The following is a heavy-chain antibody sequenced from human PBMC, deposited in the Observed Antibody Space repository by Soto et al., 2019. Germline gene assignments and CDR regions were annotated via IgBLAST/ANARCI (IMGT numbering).Heavy chain of an antibody. J-gene: IGHJ4*01. V-gene: IGHV6-1*01. CDR1: GDSVSSNSAV. CDR2: TYYRSKWYY. D-gene: IGHD1-26*01. Sequence: PSQTLSLTCAITGDSVSSNSAVWGCVIHSPSRCLEWLGRTYYRSKWYYEYAVSVRGRITINPDTSKNQYSLQLNSVTPEDTAVYFCARGEQYSGRIFDYWGQGTLVTVSS. CDR3: ARGEQYSGRIFDY.